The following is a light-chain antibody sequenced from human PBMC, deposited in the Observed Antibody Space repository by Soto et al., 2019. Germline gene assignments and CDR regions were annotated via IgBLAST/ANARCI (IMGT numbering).Light chain of an antibody. Sequence: ENVLTQSPGTLSLSPGEGATLSCRASQTITSNYLAWYQQKPGQAPRLLIYGASSRATGIPGRFSGSGSGTNFTLTINGLEPEDFAVYYCQQYLSALITFGQGTLLEIK. CDR2: GAS. CDR1: QTITSNY. J-gene: IGKJ5*01. V-gene: IGKV3-20*01. CDR3: QQYLSALIT.